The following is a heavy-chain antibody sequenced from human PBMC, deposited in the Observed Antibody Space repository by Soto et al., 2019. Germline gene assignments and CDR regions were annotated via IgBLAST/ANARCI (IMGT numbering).Heavy chain of an antibody. CDR3: AKDREAYCGGDCYRAFDY. Sequence: QLLESGGGLVQPGGSLILSCAASGFTFSNYAMSWVRQAPGKGLEWVSAISGSGGSTYYADSVKGRFTISRDNSKNTLYLQMNSLRAEDTAVYYCAKDREAYCGGDCYRAFDYWGQGTLVTVSS. CDR2: ISGSGGST. D-gene: IGHD2-21*02. J-gene: IGHJ4*02. V-gene: IGHV3-23*01. CDR1: GFTFSNYA.